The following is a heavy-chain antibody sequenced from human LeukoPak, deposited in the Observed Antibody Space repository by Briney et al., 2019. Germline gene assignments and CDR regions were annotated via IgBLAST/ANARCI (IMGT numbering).Heavy chain of an antibody. CDR2: ISWNSGSI. J-gene: IGHJ4*02. CDR3: ARGDAYSSTLGEFDY. Sequence: PGGSLRLSCAASGFTFDDYAMHWVRQAPGKGLEWVSGISWNSGSIGYADSVKGRFTISRDNAKNSLYLQMNSLRAEDTAVYYCARGDAYSSTLGEFDYWGQGTLVTVSS. V-gene: IGHV3-9*01. CDR1: GFTFDDYA. D-gene: IGHD6-13*01.